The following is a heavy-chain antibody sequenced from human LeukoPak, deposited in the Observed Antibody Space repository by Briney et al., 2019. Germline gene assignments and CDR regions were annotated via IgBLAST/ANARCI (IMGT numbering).Heavy chain of an antibody. V-gene: IGHV4-59*01. CDR2: IYNTGEIT. CDR1: GGSISSYY. D-gene: IGHD4/OR15-4a*01. J-gene: IGHJ4*02. Sequence: SETLSLTCTVSGGSISSYYWSWIRQPPGKGLEWIGYIYNTGEITDYSPSLKSRVTISVDTSKNQFSLRLNSVTTADTAVYYCARMGAIAGASANVDFWGQGTLVTVSS. CDR3: ARMGAIAGASANVDF.